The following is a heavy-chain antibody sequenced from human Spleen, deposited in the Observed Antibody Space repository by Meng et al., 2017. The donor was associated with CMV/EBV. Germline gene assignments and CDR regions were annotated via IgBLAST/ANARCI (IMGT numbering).Heavy chain of an antibody. J-gene: IGHJ4*02. V-gene: IGHV1-2*02. Sequence: ASVKVSCKASGYIFTDNYMHWVRQAPGQGLEWMGWINLNSGGTNYAHNLQGRVTMTRDTSISTAYMELSRLRSDDTAVYYCARDRRFNPYYLDYWGQGALVTVSS. CDR2: INLNSGGT. CDR3: ARDRRFNPYYLDY. CDR1: GYIFTDNY. D-gene: IGHD1-26*01.